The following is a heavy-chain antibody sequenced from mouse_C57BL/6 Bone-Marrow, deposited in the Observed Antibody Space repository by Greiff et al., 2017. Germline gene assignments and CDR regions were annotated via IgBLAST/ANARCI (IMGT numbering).Heavy chain of an antibody. V-gene: IGHV1-26*01. Sequence: VQLQQSGPELVKPGASVKISCKASGYTFTDYYMNWVKQSHGKSLEWIGDINPNNGGTSYNQKFKGKATLTVDKSSSTAYMELRSLTSEDSAVYYCANGGSYFDYWGQGTTLTVSS. D-gene: IGHD1-1*01. J-gene: IGHJ2*01. CDR2: INPNNGGT. CDR3: ANGGSYFDY. CDR1: GYTFTDYY.